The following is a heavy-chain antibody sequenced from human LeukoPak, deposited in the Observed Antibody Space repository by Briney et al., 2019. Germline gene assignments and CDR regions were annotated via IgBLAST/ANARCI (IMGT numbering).Heavy chain of an antibody. Sequence: PGGSLRLSCAASGFTFSNYGMHWVRQAPGKGLEWVALIWYDGTYEYYADSVKGRFTISRDNSKNIVYLQMSSLRAEDTALYFCARYTSSSNYYFGMDVWGQGTTLTVSS. CDR1: GFTFSNYG. V-gene: IGHV3-33*08. CDR2: IWYDGTYE. D-gene: IGHD6-6*01. J-gene: IGHJ6*02. CDR3: ARYTSSSNYYFGMDV.